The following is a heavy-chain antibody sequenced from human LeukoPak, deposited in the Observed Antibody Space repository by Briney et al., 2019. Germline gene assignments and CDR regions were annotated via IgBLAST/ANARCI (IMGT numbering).Heavy chain of an antibody. CDR3: AKENYGDSTGGRFQH. V-gene: IGHV3-23*01. CDR1: GFTFSTYA. CDR2: ISGSGGST. J-gene: IGHJ1*01. Sequence: AGGSLRLSCAASGFTFSTYAMSWVRQAPGKGLEWVSVISGSGGSTYYADSVKGRFTISRVNSKNTLYLQMNSLRAEDTAVYYCAKENYGDSTGGRFQHWGQGTLVTVSS. D-gene: IGHD4-17*01.